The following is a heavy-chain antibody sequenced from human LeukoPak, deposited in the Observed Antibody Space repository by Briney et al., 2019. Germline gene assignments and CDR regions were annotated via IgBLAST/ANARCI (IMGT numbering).Heavy chain of an antibody. CDR3: ARDASLYYFDY. V-gene: IGHV3-74*01. CDR1: GFIFSSYW. Sequence: PGGSLRLSCAASGFIFSSYWMHWVRQAPGKGLVWVSRINSDGSSTSYADSVKGRFTISRDNAKNTLYLQMNSLRAEDTAVYYCARDASLYYFDYWGQGTLVTVSS. CDR2: INSDGSST. J-gene: IGHJ4*02.